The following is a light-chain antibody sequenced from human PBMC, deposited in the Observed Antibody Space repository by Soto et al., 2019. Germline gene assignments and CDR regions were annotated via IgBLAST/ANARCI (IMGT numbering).Light chain of an antibody. J-gene: IGLJ1*01. V-gene: IGLV2-14*01. Sequence: QSVLTQPASVSGSPGQSITISCTGTSSDVGGYNYVSWYQQHPGKAPKLMIYEVSNRPSGVSNRFSGSKSANTASLTISGLQAEDEADYYCSSYTSSSIDYVFGTGTQLTVL. CDR3: SSYTSSSIDYV. CDR2: EVS. CDR1: SSDVGGYNY.